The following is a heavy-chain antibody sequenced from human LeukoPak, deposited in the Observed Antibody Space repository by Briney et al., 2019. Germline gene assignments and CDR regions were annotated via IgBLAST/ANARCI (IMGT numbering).Heavy chain of an antibody. CDR1: GGSISSYY. CDR2: IYYSGST. V-gene: IGHV4-59*12. CDR3: ARGDRSGSYDY. D-gene: IGHD1-26*01. J-gene: IGHJ4*02. Sequence: SETLSLTCTVSGGSISSYYWSWIRQPPGKGLEWIGYIYYSGSTNYNPSLKSRVTMSVDTSKNQFSLKLSSVTAADTAVYYCARGDRSGSYDYWGQGTLVTVSS.